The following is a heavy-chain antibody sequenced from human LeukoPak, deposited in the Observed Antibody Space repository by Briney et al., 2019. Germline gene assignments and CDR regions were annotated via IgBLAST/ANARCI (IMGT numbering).Heavy chain of an antibody. CDR1: GYTFTSYG. J-gene: IGHJ4*02. CDR2: ISAYNGNT. CDR3: ARSDYYYDSSGPVWDFDY. D-gene: IGHD3-22*01. V-gene: IGHV1-18*01. Sequence: ASVKVSCKASGYTFTSYGISWVRQAPGQGLEWMGWISAYNGNTNYAQKLQGRVTMTTDTSTSTAYMVLRSLRSDDTAVYYCARSDYYYDSSGPVWDFDYWGQGTLVTVSS.